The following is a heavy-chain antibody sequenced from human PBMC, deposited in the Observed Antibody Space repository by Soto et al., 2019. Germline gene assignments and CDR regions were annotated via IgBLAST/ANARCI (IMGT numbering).Heavy chain of an antibody. CDR3: ARSVELWLDY. CDR2: IWYDGSNK. D-gene: IGHD5-18*01. CDR1: GFTFSSYG. V-gene: IGHV3-33*01. J-gene: IGHJ4*02. Sequence: QVQLVESGGGVVQPGRSLGLSCAASGFTFSSYGMHWVRQAPGKGLEWVAVIWYDGSNKYYADSVKGRFTISRDNSKNTLYLQMNSLRAEDTAVYYCARSVELWLDYWGQGTLVTVSS.